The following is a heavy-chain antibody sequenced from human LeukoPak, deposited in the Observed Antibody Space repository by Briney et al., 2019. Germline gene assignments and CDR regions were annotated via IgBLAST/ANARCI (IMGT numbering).Heavy chain of an antibody. CDR1: GGSISSGGYY. V-gene: IGHV4-31*03. D-gene: IGHD3-9*01. Sequence: PSQTLSLTCTVSGGSISSGGYYWNWIRQHPGKGLEWIGYIYYSGSTYYNPSLKSRVTISVDTSKNQFSLKLSSVTAADTAVYYCARETLRYFDWLPQSDAFDIWGQGTMVTVSS. J-gene: IGHJ3*02. CDR3: ARETLRYFDWLPQSDAFDI. CDR2: IYYSGST.